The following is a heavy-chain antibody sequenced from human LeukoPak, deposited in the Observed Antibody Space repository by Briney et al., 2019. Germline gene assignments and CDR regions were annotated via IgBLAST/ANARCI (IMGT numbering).Heavy chain of an antibody. J-gene: IGHJ6*02. D-gene: IGHD6-13*01. V-gene: IGHV5-51*01. Sequence: PGESLQISCEGSGYSFTSYWIGWVRQMPGKGLEWMGTIYPGNSDTRYSPSFQGQVTISADKSISTAYLQWSSLKASDTAMYYCARGQIAAAGTHGPHYYYGMDVWGQGTTVTVSS. CDR2: IYPGNSDT. CDR1: GYSFTSYW. CDR3: ARGQIAAAGTHGPHYYYGMDV.